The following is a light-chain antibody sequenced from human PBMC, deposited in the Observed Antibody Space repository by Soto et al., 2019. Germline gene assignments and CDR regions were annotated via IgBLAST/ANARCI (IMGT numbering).Light chain of an antibody. CDR1: QSISRN. CDR3: QQYNKWPLFT. V-gene: IGKV3-15*01. J-gene: IGKJ3*01. CDR2: GAS. Sequence: IVMPQSPATLSVSPGKRATLSCRASQSISRNLASYQQRPGQPPRLLIYGASTSADGVPARFSGSGSGTDFVLTISSLQSDDFAIYYCQQYNKWPLFTFGPGTRVDI.